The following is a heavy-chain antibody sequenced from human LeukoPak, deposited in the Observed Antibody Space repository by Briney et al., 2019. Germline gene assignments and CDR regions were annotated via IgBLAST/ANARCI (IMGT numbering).Heavy chain of an antibody. CDR1: GFTFSAFW. Sequence: GGSLRLSCAASGFTFSAFWMSWVRQAPGEGLEWVSVLYSDGNTKYADSVQGRFTISRDNSKNTLYLEMNSLSPDDTAVYYCARGVEPLAANTLAYWGQGTLVTVSS. J-gene: IGHJ4*02. CDR3: ARGVEPLAANTLAY. V-gene: IGHV3-53*01. CDR2: LYSDGNT. D-gene: IGHD1-14*01.